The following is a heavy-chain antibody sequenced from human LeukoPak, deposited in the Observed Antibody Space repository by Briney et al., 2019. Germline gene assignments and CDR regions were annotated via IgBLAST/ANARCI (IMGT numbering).Heavy chain of an antibody. CDR1: GYTFTGYY. J-gene: IGHJ3*02. Sequence: VASVKVSCKASGYTFTGYYIHWVRQAPGQGLEWMGWINPNSGGTNYAQKFQGRVTMTRDTSISTAYMELSRLRSDDTAVYYCAREGDSSGYYYDAFDIWGQGTMVTVSS. CDR3: AREGDSSGYYYDAFDI. D-gene: IGHD3-22*01. V-gene: IGHV1-2*02. CDR2: INPNSGGT.